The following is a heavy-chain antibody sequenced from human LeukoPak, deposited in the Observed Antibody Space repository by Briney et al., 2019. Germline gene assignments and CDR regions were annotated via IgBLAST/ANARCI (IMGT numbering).Heavy chain of an antibody. V-gene: IGHV4-61*02. CDR1: GGSISSGSYY. CDR3: ARHRGYSYGSGHLDY. D-gene: IGHD5-18*01. CDR2: IYTSGST. Sequence: SETLSLTCTVSGGSISSGSYYWSWIRQPAGKGLEWIGRIYTSGSTYYNPFLKSRVTISVDTSKNQFSLKLSSVTAADTAVYYCARHRGYSYGSGHLDYWGQGTLVTVSS. J-gene: IGHJ4*02.